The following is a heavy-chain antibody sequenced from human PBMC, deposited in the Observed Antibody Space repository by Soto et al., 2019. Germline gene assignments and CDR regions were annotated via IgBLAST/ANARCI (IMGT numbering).Heavy chain of an antibody. CDR2: ISYDGSNK. J-gene: IGHJ6*02. Sequence: GGSLRLSCAASGFTFSSYGMHWVRQAPGKGLEWVAVISYDGSNKYYADSVKGRFTISRDNPKNTLYLQMNSLRAEDTAVYYCAKVIITSWPDYYYGMDVWGQGTTVTVSS. CDR1: GFTFSSYG. CDR3: AKVIITSWPDYYYGMDV. D-gene: IGHD2-2*01. V-gene: IGHV3-30*18.